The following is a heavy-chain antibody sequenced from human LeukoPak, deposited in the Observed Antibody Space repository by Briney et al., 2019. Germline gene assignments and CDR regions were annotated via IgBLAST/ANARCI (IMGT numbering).Heavy chain of an antibody. CDR2: ISASGGGT. D-gene: IGHD6-19*01. Sequence: QPGGSLRLSCAASGYTFSSFAMSWVRQTPGKGLEWVSGISASGGGTYYADSVKGRFTISRDNPKNTLHLLMNSLRAEDTAVYYCAKRAVTGTGPYYYDYWGQGTLVAASS. J-gene: IGHJ4*02. CDR1: GYTFSSFA. V-gene: IGHV3-23*01. CDR3: AKRAVTGTGPYYYDY.